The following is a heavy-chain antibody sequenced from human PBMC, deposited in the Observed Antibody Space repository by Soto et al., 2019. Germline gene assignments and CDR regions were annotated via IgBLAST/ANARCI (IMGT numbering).Heavy chain of an antibody. J-gene: IGHJ6*02. CDR3: AKAVGYCSSSSCRDYYYYYGMDV. CDR2: ISYDGSNK. CDR1: GFTFSSYG. Sequence: LRLSFVASGFTFSSYGMHWVRQAPGKGLEWVAVISYDGSNKYYGDSVKGRFTISRDNSKNTLYLQMNSLRAEDTAVYYCAKAVGYCSSSSCRDYYYYYGMDVWGQGTTVTVSS. D-gene: IGHD2-2*01. V-gene: IGHV3-30*18.